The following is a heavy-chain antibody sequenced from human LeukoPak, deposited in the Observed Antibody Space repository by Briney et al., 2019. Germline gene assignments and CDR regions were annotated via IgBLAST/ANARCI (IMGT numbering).Heavy chain of an antibody. Sequence: PGGSLRLSCAAXXXXFXDYYMSWIRQAPGKGLEWVSYISSSGSTIYYADSVKGRFTISRDNAKNSLYLQMNSLRAEDTAVYYCARSYSGYDIFDYWGQGTLVTVSS. CDR1: XXXFXDYY. CDR2: ISSSGSTI. CDR3: ARSYSGYDIFDY. D-gene: IGHD5-12*01. J-gene: IGHJ4*02. V-gene: IGHV3-11*01.